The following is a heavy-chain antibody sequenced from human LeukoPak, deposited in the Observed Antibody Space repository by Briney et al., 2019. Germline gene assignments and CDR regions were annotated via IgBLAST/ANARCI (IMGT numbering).Heavy chain of an antibody. CDR3: ARECDGDCYFIAFDY. CDR1: GYTFTTYG. D-gene: IGHD2-21*02. J-gene: IGHJ4*02. CDR2: ISPHNGNT. Sequence: ASVKISCKASGYTFTTYGITWVRQAPGQGLEWMGWISPHNGNTKYTEKFQGRINMTTDTSTSTAYIELRSLRSDDTAVYFCARECDGDCYFIAFDYWGQGSLVTLSS. V-gene: IGHV1-18*01.